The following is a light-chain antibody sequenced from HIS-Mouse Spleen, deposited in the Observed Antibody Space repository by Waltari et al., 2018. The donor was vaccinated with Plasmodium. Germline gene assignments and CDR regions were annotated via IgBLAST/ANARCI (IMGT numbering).Light chain of an antibody. V-gene: IGLV3-10*01. Sequence: SYELTQPPSVSVSPGQTARITCSGDASPKKYAYWYQQKSGQAPLLVIVEERKLPSGNRERFAGSSSGTMATLTISGAQVEDEADYYCYSTDSSGNHRVFGGGTKLTVL. J-gene: IGLJ3*02. CDR1: ASPKKY. CDR2: EER. CDR3: YSTDSSGNHRV.